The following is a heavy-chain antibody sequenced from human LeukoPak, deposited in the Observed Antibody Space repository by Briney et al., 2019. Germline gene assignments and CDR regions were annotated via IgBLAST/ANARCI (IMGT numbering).Heavy chain of an antibody. V-gene: IGHV3-23*01. CDR3: AKGGGTWAFDI. Sequence: GSLRLSCAASEFTFAAYTMSWARQAPGKGPEWVSSISHTGASTYYGDSVKGRFTISRDNSKNTLYLQMNSLRAEDTAVYYCAKGGGTWAFDIWGQGTMVTVSS. J-gene: IGHJ3*02. CDR2: ISHTGAST. CDR1: EFTFAAYT. D-gene: IGHD1-1*01.